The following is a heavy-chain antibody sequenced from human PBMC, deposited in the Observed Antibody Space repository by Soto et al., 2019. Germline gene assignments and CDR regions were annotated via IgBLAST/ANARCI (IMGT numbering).Heavy chain of an antibody. CDR2: ISGYNGNT. CDR3: ARDPGFGFGYSYAFAMDV. CDR1: GYTFSNYG. Sequence: QVQLVQSGAEVKKPGASVKVSCKAPGYTFSNYGISWVRQGPGQGLEWMGWISGYNGNTHYEEKVQDRIKMTTDTSTSTTYLELRSLRSDDTAVYFCARDPGFGFGYSYAFAMDVWGQGTTVTVSS. D-gene: IGHD5-18*01. J-gene: IGHJ6*02. V-gene: IGHV1-18*01.